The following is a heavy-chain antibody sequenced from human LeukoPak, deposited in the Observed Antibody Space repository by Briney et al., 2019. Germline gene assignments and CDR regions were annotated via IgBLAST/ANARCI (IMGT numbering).Heavy chain of an antibody. CDR3: ATVGERIAVAGT. D-gene: IGHD6-19*01. CDR2: VDPEAGET. Sequence: GATVKISCKASGYTFTDYYMHWVQQAPGKGLEWMGRVDPEAGETIYAEKFQGRVTITADTSTDTAYMELSSLRSEDTAVYYCATVGERIAVAGTWGQGTLVTVSS. CDR1: GYTFTDYY. J-gene: IGHJ5*02. V-gene: IGHV1-69-2*01.